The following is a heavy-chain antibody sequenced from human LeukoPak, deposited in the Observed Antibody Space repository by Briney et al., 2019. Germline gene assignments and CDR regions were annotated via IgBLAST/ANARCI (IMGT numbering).Heavy chain of an antibody. CDR2: INPAGSST. D-gene: IGHD1-26*01. CDR3: ARGIRGSYGTDL. CDR1: GFTFSSDW. V-gene: IGHV3-74*01. Sequence: GGSLRLSCAASGFTFSSDWMHWVRQAPGQGLVWVSRINPAGSSTNYADSVKGRFTISRDNAMNTLYLHLNSLRAEDTAVYYCARGIRGSYGTDLWGQGTLVTVSS. J-gene: IGHJ5*02.